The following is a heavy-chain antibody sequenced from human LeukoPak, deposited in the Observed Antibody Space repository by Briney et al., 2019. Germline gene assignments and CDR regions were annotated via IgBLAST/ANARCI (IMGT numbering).Heavy chain of an antibody. D-gene: IGHD2-15*01. V-gene: IGHV3-20*04. CDR3: ARDGGYCSGGSCYSDAFDI. CDR1: GFTFDDYG. CDR2: INWNGGST. J-gene: IGHJ3*02. Sequence: SGGSLRLSCAASGFTFDDYGMSWVRQAPGKGLEWVSGINWNGGSTVYADSVKGGFTISRDNAKNSLYLQMNSLRAEDTALYYCARDGGYCSGGSCYSDAFDIWGQGTMVTVSS.